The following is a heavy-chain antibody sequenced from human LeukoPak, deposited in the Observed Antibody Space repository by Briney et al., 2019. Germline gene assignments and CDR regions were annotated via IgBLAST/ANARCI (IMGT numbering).Heavy chain of an antibody. J-gene: IGHJ2*01. CDR3: ARGGEPGLDWYFDL. V-gene: IGHV3-23*01. D-gene: IGHD2-21*01. CDR2: ISGSGGGT. Sequence: GGSVSLSCAASGFPYFRYPMHWVRQAPGKGLEWVSAISGSGGGTYYADSVKGRLTISRDNSKHTLYLQMNSLRAEDTAIYYCARGGEPGLDWYFDLWGRGTLVTVSS. CDR1: GFPYFRYP.